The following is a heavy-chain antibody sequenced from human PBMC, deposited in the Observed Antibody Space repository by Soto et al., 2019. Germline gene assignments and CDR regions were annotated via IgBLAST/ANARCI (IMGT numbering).Heavy chain of an antibody. V-gene: IGHV3-73*01. Sequence: EVQLVESGGGLVQPGGSLKLSCAASGFSFSDSVMHWVRQVSGKGMEWVGRITSTADTYATAYTASMKGRFTVSRDDLKNTAYLQKSSLKTEDTAVYNCTGSLSFAFDIWGQGTMVHVSS. CDR3: TGSLSFAFDI. CDR2: ITSTADTYAT. J-gene: IGHJ3*02. CDR1: GFSFSDSV.